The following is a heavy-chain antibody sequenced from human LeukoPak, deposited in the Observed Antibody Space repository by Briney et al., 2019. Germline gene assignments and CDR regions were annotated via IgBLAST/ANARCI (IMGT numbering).Heavy chain of an antibody. CDR2: ISYSGNT. Sequence: SETLSLTCTVSGGSISSYYWSWIREPPGKGLEWIGYISYSGNTNYNPSLKSRVTISVDTSKNQFSLKLSSVTAADTAVYYCATRSTGVAATFDCWGQGALVTVSS. V-gene: IGHV4-59*01. D-gene: IGHD2-15*01. J-gene: IGHJ4*02. CDR3: ATRSTGVAATFDC. CDR1: GGSISSYY.